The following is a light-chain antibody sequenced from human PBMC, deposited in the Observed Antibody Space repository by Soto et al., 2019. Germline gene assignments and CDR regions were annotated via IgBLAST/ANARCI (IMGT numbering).Light chain of an antibody. CDR3: AAWDDNLHGPI. V-gene: IGLV1-44*01. CDR1: SSDIGSNS. Sequence: QSVLTQPPSASRTPGQRVTIPCSGSSSDIGSNSVNWYQQLPGAAPRLLIYANDHRPSGVPDRFSASKSGTSASLAISALQSEDEAAYYCAAWDDNLHGPIFGGGTKLTVL. J-gene: IGLJ2*01. CDR2: AND.